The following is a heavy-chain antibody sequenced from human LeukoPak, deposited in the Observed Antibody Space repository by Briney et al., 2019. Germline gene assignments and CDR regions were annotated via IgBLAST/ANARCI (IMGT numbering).Heavy chain of an antibody. Sequence: GGSLRLSCAASGFIFSDSTMHWVRQASGKGLEWVGRIRSKANSYATTYAASVRGRFTISRNDSKNTAYLQMNSLKTEDTAVYYCARGAYNWNYVSWFDPWGQGTLVTVSS. CDR1: GFIFSDST. CDR3: ARGAYNWNYVSWFDP. J-gene: IGHJ5*02. V-gene: IGHV3-73*01. CDR2: IRSKANSYAT. D-gene: IGHD1-7*01.